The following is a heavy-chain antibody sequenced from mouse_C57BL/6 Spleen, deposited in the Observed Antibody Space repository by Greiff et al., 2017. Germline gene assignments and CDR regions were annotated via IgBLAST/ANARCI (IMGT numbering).Heavy chain of an antibody. V-gene: IGHV1-26*01. CDR1: GYTFTDYY. CDR2: INPNNGGT. D-gene: IGHD1-1*01. Sequence: EVKLQQSGPELVKPGASVKISCKASGYTFTDYYMNWVKQSHGKSLEWIGDINPNNGGTSYNQKFKGKATLTVDKSSSTAYMELRSLTSEDSAVYYCARSTTVVATDVWGTGTTVTVSS. J-gene: IGHJ1*03. CDR3: ARSTTVVATDV.